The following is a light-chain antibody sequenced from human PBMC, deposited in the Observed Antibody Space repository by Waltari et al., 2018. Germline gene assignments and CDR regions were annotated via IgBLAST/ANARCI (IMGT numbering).Light chain of an antibody. CDR3: CSYAGNYIL. CDR2: DVS. V-gene: IGLV2-11*01. Sequence: QSALTQPRSVSGSPGQSVTITCTGTSSDGGYYKLVSWYQQHPGKAPKLMIYDVSKRPSGVPDRFSGSKSGNTASLTISGLQAEDEADYYCCSYAGNYILFGGGTKLTVL. CDR1: SSDGGYYKL. J-gene: IGLJ2*01.